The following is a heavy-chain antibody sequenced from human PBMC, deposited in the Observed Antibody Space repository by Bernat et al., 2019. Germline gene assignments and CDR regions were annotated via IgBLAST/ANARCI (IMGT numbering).Heavy chain of an antibody. Sequence: EVQLVESGGGLVQPGGSLRLSCAASGFTFSNYWMDWVRQAPGKGLEWVANITGDGSEKYYVDSVKGRFIISRDNSKNSLYLQMNSLRAEDTAVYCCESGRKYSSTLNDYWGQGTLVTVSS. J-gene: IGHJ4*02. D-gene: IGHD6-13*01. CDR3: ESGRKYSSTLNDY. V-gene: IGHV3-7*02. CDR2: ITGDGSEK. CDR1: GFTFSNYW.